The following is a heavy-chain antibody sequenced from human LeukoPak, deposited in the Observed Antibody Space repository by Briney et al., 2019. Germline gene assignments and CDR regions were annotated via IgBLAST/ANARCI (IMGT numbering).Heavy chain of an antibody. CDR3: ARGGMAAAGVYYYMDV. J-gene: IGHJ6*03. CDR2: IYYGAST. Sequence: SETLSLTCTVSVASISSYYGRWIRQPPGEGLEWIVYIYYGASTTYNPSRKSRVTISVDTSKNQFSLKLSSVTAADTAVYYCARGGMAAAGVYYYMDVWGKGTTVTVSS. V-gene: IGHV4-59*01. D-gene: IGHD6-13*01. CDR1: VASISSYY.